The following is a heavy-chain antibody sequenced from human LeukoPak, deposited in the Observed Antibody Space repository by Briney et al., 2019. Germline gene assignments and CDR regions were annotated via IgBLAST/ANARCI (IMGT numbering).Heavy chain of an antibody. V-gene: IGHV3-23*01. CDR3: AKAIYTYGSFEYYFDY. CDR2: ISGSGGST. D-gene: IGHD5-18*01. Sequence: GGSLRLPCAASGFTFSSYAMSWVRQAPGKGLEWVSGISGSGGSTFYADSVKGRFTISRDNSKNTLYLQMNSLRAEDTAEYYCAKAIYTYGSFEYYFDYWGQGTLVTVSS. CDR1: GFTFSSYA. J-gene: IGHJ4*02.